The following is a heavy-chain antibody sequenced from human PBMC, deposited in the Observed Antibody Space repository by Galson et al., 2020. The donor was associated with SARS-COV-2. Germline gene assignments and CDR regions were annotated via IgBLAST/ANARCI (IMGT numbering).Heavy chain of an antibody. D-gene: IGHD2-21*01. V-gene: IGHV2-5*02. CDR1: GFSPSTSGVG. CDR3: SHTHYCVCVYCHYEFDS. CDR2: IYWDNDK. J-gene: IGHJ4*02. Sequence: SGPSLVTPTQTLTLTCTFSGFSPSTSGVGVGWIRQPPGKVLDWLALIYWDNDKRYSPSLKSRLTVSKDTSKNQVVLTMTNMDPADTATYYCSHTHYCVCVYCHYEFDSWGQGTLVTVAS.